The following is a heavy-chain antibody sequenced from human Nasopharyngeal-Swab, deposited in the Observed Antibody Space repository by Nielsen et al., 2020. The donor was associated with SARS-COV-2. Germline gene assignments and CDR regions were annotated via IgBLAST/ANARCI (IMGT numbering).Heavy chain of an antibody. CDR3: ARLSYDFGGLYGVDV. Sequence: WIRQPPGKGPEWFGHIYYTGSPHYNPSLRSRVTTSVNTSKNQFSLELSSLTAAYTGVYFCARLSYDFGGLYGVDVWGQGTTVTVSS. J-gene: IGHJ6*02. CDR2: IYYTGSP. D-gene: IGHD3-3*01. V-gene: IGHV4-39*01.